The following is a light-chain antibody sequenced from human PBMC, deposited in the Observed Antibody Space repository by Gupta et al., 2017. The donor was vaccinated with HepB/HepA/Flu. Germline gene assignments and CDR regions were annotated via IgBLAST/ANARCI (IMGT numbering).Light chain of an antibody. CDR2: WAS. J-gene: IGKJ5*01. CDR3: QQYYDTPIT. V-gene: IGKV4-1*01. CDR1: QNVLYSNNKDF. Sequence: IXMXQSPXXXAVXXGERATINCKSSQNVLYSNNKDFLAWYQQKPGHPPKLLISWASTRESGVPDRFSGSGSGTDFTLTISSLQAEDVAVYYCQQYYDTPITFGQGTRLEIK.